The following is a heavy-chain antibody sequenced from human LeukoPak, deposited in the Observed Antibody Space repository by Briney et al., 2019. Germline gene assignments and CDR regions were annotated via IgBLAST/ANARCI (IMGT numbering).Heavy chain of an antibody. CDR3: ARGAEGHNYGEFGR. CDR1: GFTFSTYW. V-gene: IGHV3-74*01. CDR2: IKFDGSST. Sequence: GGSLRLSCAASGFTFSTYWMHWVCQAPGKGLVWVSRIKFDGSSTTYADSEKGRFTISRDNAKNTLYLQMNSLRAEDTAVYYCARGAEGHNYGEFGRWGQGTLVTVSS. J-gene: IGHJ5*02. D-gene: IGHD5-18*01.